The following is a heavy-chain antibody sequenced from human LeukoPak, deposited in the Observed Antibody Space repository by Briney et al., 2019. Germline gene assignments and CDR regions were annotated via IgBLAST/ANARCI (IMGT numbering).Heavy chain of an antibody. V-gene: IGHV4-39*01. CDR1: GGSISSSSYY. CDR3: ARHVYVAAAPDY. Sequence: SETLSLTCTVSGGSISSSSYYWGWIRQPPGKGLERIGSIYYSGSTYYNPSLKSRVTISVDTSKNQFSLKLSSVTAADTAVYYCARHVYVAAAPDYWGQGTLVTVSS. CDR2: IYYSGST. J-gene: IGHJ4*02. D-gene: IGHD6-13*01.